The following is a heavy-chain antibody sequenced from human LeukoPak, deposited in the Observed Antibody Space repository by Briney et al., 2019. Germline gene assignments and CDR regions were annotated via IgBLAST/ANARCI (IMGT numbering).Heavy chain of an antibody. J-gene: IGHJ4*02. V-gene: IGHV1-18*01. CDR2: ISPYNGNT. Sequence: GASVKVSCKASGYTFTTYGISWVRQAPGHGLEWMGWISPYNGNTNYAQRLQGRVTLTTDTSTSTAYMELRSLRAEDTAVYYCAKDVPAAYFDYWGQGTLVTVSS. D-gene: IGHD2-2*01. CDR1: GYTFTTYG. CDR3: AKDVPAAYFDY.